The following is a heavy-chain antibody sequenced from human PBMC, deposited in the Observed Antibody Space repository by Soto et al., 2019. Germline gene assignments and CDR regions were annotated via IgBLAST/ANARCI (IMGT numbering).Heavy chain of an antibody. D-gene: IGHD2-2*01. CDR3: AREGLVVPAANNWFDP. V-gene: IGHV3-33*01. J-gene: IGHJ5*02. Sequence: AGSLRLSCAASEFTFSSYGMHWVRKAPGKGLEWVAVIWYDGSNKYYADSVKGRFTISRDNSKNTLYLQMNSLRAEDTAVYYCAREGLVVPAANNWFDPWGQGTLVTVSS. CDR1: EFTFSSYG. CDR2: IWYDGSNK.